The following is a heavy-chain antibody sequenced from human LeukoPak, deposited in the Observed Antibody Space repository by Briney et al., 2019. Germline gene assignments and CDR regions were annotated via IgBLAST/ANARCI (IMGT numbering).Heavy chain of an antibody. CDR2: IWYDGSNK. CDR3: AKVLQQLKPGGWFDP. J-gene: IGHJ5*02. D-gene: IGHD6-13*01. V-gene: IGHV3-33*06. CDR1: GFTFSSYG. Sequence: PGRSLRLSCAASGFTFSSYGMHWVRQAPGKGLEWVAVIWYDGSNKYYADSVKGRFTISRDNSKNTLYLQMNSLRAEDTAVYYCAKVLQQLKPGGWFDPWGQGTLVTVSS.